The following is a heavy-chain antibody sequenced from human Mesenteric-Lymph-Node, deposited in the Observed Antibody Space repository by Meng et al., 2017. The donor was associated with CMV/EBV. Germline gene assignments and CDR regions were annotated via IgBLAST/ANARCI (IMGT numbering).Heavy chain of an antibody. CDR3: ARGGEGPYSNLTF. CDR2: ISTYNGNT. Sequence: SSYPFLRSCVPWVRRAPGGGLEWVGWISTYNGNTNYAQNLQDRVTMTTDTSTSTAYMELRSLTFEDTAMYYCARGGEGPYSNLTFWGQGALVTVSS. D-gene: IGHD4-11*01. J-gene: IGHJ4*02. V-gene: IGHV1-18*01. CDR1: SYPFLRSC.